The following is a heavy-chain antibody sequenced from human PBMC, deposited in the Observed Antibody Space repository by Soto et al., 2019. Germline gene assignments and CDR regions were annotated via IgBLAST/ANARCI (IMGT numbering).Heavy chain of an antibody. CDR2: IIPIFGTA. J-gene: IGHJ5*02. Sequence: QVQLVQSGAEVKKPGSSVKVSCKASGGTFSSYAISWVRQAPGQGLEWMGGIIPIFGTANYAQKFQGRVTITADKSTSTVYMELSSLRSEDTAVYYCARDLAYCGGDCYGWFDPWGQGTLVTVSS. D-gene: IGHD2-21*02. V-gene: IGHV1-69*06. CDR1: GGTFSSYA. CDR3: ARDLAYCGGDCYGWFDP.